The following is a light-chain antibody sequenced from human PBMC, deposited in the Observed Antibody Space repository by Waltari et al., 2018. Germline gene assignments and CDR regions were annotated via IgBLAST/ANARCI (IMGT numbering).Light chain of an antibody. CDR2: KDS. J-gene: IGLJ3*02. V-gene: IGLV3-27*01. CDR3: YSAADNSLV. Sequence: SYELTQPSSVSVSPGQTARITCSGDVLAKKYARWFQQKPGQAPVLVIYKDSERPSGIPGRFSGASSGTTVTLTISGAQVEDEADYYCYSAADNSLVFGGGTKLTVL. CDR1: VLAKKY.